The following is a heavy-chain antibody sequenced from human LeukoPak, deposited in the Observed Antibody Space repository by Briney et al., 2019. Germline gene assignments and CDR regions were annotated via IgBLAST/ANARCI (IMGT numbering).Heavy chain of an antibody. CDR1: GFTFSSYA. J-gene: IGHJ4*02. Sequence: GGSLRLSCAASGFTFSSYAMSWVRQAPGKGLEWVSAITTSGGHTYYADSVKGRFTISRDNSKNTLYLQMNSLRAEDTAVYYCAKESCSSRCNFDYWGQGTLVTVSS. D-gene: IGHD2-2*01. CDR2: ITTSGGHT. CDR3: AKESCSSRCNFDY. V-gene: IGHV3-23*01.